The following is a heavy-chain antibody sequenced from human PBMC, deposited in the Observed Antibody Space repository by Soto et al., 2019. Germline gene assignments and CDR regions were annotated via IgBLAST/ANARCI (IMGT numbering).Heavy chain of an antibody. D-gene: IGHD6-13*01. CDR1: GDSVSSNSAA. CDR3: AREGRDSSSWYFDY. V-gene: IGHV6-1*01. J-gene: IGHJ4*02. CDR2: TYYRSKWNN. Sequence: SKTLSLTCXISGDSVSSNSAACNWVRQSPSRGLEWLGRTYYRSKWNNDYAVSVKRLITITPDTYNNQFSLQLISVTPEDTAVHYCAREGRDSSSWYFDYWGQGTLVTVS.